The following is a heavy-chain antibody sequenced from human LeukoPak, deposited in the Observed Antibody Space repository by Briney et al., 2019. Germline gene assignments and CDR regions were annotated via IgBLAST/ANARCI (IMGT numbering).Heavy chain of an antibody. Sequence: GGSLRLSCAASGFTFSDYGIHWVRQAPGKGLELVANIKQDGSEKYYVDSVKGRFSISRDNSKNTLYLQMNTLRVEDTAVYYCANGPTSSGYFYYFDYWGQGTLVTVSS. V-gene: IGHV3-7*01. D-gene: IGHD3-22*01. CDR3: ANGPTSSGYFYYFDY. CDR1: GFTFSDYG. CDR2: IKQDGSEK. J-gene: IGHJ4*02.